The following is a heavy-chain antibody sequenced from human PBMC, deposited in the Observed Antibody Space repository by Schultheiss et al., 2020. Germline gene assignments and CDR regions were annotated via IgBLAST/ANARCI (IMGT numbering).Heavy chain of an antibody. CDR3: ARDVGGFDY. CDR1: GGSVSSGRYS. CDR2: VHYSGST. D-gene: IGHD2-15*01. V-gene: IGHV4-61*01. Sequence: SQTLSLTCTVSGGSVSSGRYSWSWVRQPPGKGLEWIGYVHYSGSTTYNPSLKSRVTISVDTSKNQFSLKLNSVTAADTAVYYCARDVGGFDYWGQGTLVTVSS. J-gene: IGHJ4*02.